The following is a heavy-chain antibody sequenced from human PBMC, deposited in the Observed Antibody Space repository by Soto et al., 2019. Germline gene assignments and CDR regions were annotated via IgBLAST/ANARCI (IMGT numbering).Heavy chain of an antibody. CDR3: GREIAANGTPHNY. D-gene: IGHD2-15*01. CDR2: ISAYNGNT. Sequence: ASVKVCCKASGYTFTSSGISWVRQAPGQGLEWMGWISAYNGNTKYAEKIQGRVTMTTDTSTSTAYMELRSLRSDDTAVYYCGREIAANGTPHNYGGQGTLVPVSS. CDR1: GYTFTSSG. V-gene: IGHV1-18*01. J-gene: IGHJ4*02.